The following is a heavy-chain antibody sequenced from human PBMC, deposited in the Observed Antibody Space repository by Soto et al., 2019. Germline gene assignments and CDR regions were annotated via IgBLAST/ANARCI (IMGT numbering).Heavy chain of an antibody. Sequence: QVQLVQSGAEVKKPGASVKVSCKASGYTFTIYYIHWVRQAPGQGLEWMGIIKPSGGSTSYAQKFQGRVTMTRDTSTSTVYMELSSLSFEDTAIYYCARDGRYCSGVSCYSHDYWGQGTLVTVSS. CDR3: ARDGRYCSGVSCYSHDY. CDR1: GYTFTIYY. V-gene: IGHV1-46*01. J-gene: IGHJ4*02. D-gene: IGHD2-15*01. CDR2: IKPSGGST.